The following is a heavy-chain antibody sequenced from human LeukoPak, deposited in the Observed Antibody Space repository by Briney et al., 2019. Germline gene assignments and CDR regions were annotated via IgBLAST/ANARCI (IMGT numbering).Heavy chain of an antibody. CDR2: IKQDGSEK. D-gene: IGHD6-19*01. J-gene: IGHJ5*02. CDR3: ARAAAETGAFRDNWFDP. Sequence: GGSLRLSCAASGFTFSSYWMSWVRQAPGKGLEWVANIKQDGSEKYYVDSVKGRFTISRDNAKNSLYLQMNSLRAEDTAVYYCARAAAETGAFRDNWFDPWGQGTLVTVSS. V-gene: IGHV3-7*01. CDR1: GFTFSSYW.